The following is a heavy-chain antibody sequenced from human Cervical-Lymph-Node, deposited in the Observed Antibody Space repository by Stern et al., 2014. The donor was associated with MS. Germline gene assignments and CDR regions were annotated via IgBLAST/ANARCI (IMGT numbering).Heavy chain of an antibody. Sequence: VQLVESGPEEKKPGSSVKVSCMASGGTFSSHAISWVRQAPGQGLERVGGIIAIFGAPTYSQKFQGRVTITADKSTNTAYLELTGLRSDDTAVFYCARGKQWLYTTIPPFDYWGQGTLVSVSS. CDR1: GGTFSSHA. V-gene: IGHV1-69*06. J-gene: IGHJ4*02. CDR2: IIAIFGAP. D-gene: IGHD6-19*01. CDR3: ARGKQWLYTTIPPFDY.